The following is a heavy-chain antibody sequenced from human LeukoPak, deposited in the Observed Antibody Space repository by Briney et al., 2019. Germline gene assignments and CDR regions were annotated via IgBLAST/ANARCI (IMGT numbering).Heavy chain of an antibody. J-gene: IGHJ4*02. V-gene: IGHV1-69*04. Sequence: SVKVSCKASGGTFSSYAISWVRQAPGQGLEWMGRIIPIFGIANYAQKFQGRVTITADKSTSTAYMELSSLRSEDTAVYYCARGESEGGWYVGSHFDYWGQRTLVTVSS. CDR2: IIPIFGIA. CDR3: ARGESEGGWYVGSHFDY. D-gene: IGHD6-19*01. CDR1: GGTFSSYA.